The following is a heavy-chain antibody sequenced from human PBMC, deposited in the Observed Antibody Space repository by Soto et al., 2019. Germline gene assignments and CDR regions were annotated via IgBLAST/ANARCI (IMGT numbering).Heavy chain of an antibody. D-gene: IGHD1-26*01. Sequence: QVQLVQSGAEVKKPGSSVKVSCKASGGTFSSYTISWARQAPGQGHEWMGRIIPILAIANYAQKFQGKVTITADKTKSTAYMELSSLRSEDTAVYDCTRATKGPDRRYYYYMDVWGKGTTVTVSS. J-gene: IGHJ6*03. CDR1: GGTFSSYT. CDR2: IIPILAIA. CDR3: TRATKGPDRRYYYYMDV. V-gene: IGHV1-69*02.